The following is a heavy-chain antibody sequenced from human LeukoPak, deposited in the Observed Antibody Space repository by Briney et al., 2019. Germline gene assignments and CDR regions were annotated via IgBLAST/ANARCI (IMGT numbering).Heavy chain of an antibody. CDR2: ISSSSTYT. V-gene: IGHV3-11*06. Sequence: PGGSLRLSCTASGFTFSDYYMSWIRQAPGKGLEWVSYISSSSTYTNYTDSVKGRFTISRDNAENSLYLQMNTLRAEDTAVYYCARGIAVAGAPKNIDYWGQGTLVTVSS. CDR3: ARGIAVAGAPKNIDY. CDR1: GFTFSDYY. D-gene: IGHD6-19*01. J-gene: IGHJ4*02.